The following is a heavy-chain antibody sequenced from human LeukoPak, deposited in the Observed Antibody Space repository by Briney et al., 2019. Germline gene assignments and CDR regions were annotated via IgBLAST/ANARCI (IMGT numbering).Heavy chain of an antibody. D-gene: IGHD4-11*01. CDR2: INHSGST. CDR3: ARGLQVFDY. CDR1: GGSFSGNY. V-gene: IGHV4-34*01. Sequence: SETLSLTCAVYGGSFSGNYWSWIRQPPGKGLEWIGEINHSGSTNYNPSLKSRVTISVDTSKNQFSLKLSSVTAADTAVYYCARGLQVFDYWGQGTLVTVSS. J-gene: IGHJ4*02.